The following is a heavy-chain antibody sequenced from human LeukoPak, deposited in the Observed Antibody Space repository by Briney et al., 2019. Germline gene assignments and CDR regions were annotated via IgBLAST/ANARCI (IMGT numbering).Heavy chain of an antibody. CDR3: ARAGDGYYFDY. CDR1: GFTFSSYA. CDR2: ISGSGGTK. Sequence: PGGSLRLSCAASGFTFSSYAMSWVRQAPGKGLEWGSAISGSGGTKNYADSVKGRFTISRDNAKNSLYLQMNSLRAEDTAVYYCARAGDGYYFDYWGQGTLVTVSS. D-gene: IGHD5-24*01. V-gene: IGHV3-23*01. J-gene: IGHJ4*02.